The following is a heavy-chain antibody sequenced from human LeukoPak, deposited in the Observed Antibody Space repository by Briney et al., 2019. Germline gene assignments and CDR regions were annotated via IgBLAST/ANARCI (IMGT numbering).Heavy chain of an antibody. CDR3: ASLTTVTQGYFDS. D-gene: IGHD4-17*01. J-gene: IGHJ4*02. CDR1: GGSISSYY. Sequence: SETLSLTCTVSGGSISSYYWSWIRQPPGKGLEWIGYIYYRGSTNYNPSLRSRLAISVDTSKNKFSLKLSSVTATDTAVYYCASLTTVTQGYFDSWGQGTLVTVSS. CDR2: IYYRGST. V-gene: IGHV4-59*08.